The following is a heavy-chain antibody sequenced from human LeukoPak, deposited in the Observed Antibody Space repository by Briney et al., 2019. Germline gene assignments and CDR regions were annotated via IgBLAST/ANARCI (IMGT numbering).Heavy chain of an antibody. CDR1: GFTFSTYS. J-gene: IGHJ4*02. D-gene: IGHD3-3*01. Sequence: PGGSLRLSCAASGFTFSTYSMSWVRQPPGKGLEWIGEINHSGSTNYNPSLKSRVTISVDTSKNQFSLKLSSVTAADTAVYYCARGHSTSYYDFWSGYNRCYFDYWGQGTLVTVSS. CDR2: INHSGST. V-gene: IGHV4-34*01. CDR3: ARGHSTSYYDFWSGYNRCYFDY.